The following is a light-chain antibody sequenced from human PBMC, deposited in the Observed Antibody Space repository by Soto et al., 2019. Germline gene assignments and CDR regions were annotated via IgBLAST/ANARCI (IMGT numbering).Light chain of an antibody. CDR2: DAS. J-gene: IGKJ1*01. CDR3: QQYNSGT. V-gene: IGKV1-5*02. CDR1: QSISNW. Sequence: IQLTQSPASLSEYVGDIVTIICRASQSISNWLAWYQHQPGTAPTLLISDASSLESGVPSRFSGSGSGTEFTLTISSLQPDDFATYYCQQYNSGTFGQGTKVDIK.